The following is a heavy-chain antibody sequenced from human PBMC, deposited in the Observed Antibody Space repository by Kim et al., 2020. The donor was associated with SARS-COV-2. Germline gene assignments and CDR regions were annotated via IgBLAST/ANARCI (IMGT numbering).Heavy chain of an antibody. J-gene: IGHJ5*02. D-gene: IGHD3-3*01. CDR1: GGSISSSSYY. Sequence: SETLSLTCTVSGGSISSSSYYWGWIRQPPGKGLEWIGSIYYSGSTYYNPSLKSRVTISVDTSKNQFSLKLSSVTAADTAVYYCARQPVRFLEWSHNWFDPRGQGTLVTVSS. V-gene: IGHV4-39*01. CDR2: IYYSGST. CDR3: ARQPVRFLEWSHNWFDP.